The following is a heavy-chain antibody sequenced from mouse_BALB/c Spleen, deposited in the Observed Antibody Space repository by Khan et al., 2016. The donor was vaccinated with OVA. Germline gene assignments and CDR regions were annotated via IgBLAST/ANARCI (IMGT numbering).Heavy chain of an antibody. V-gene: IGHV5-15*02. CDR2: ISSVAYSI. Sequence: EVELVESGGGLVQPGGSRKLSCAASGFTFIDYGMAWVRQTPGKGPEWIAFISSVAYSIYYADTVTGRFTISREHAKNTLYLEMSSLTSDDTAMYYCARGGFAYWGQGTLVTVSA. J-gene: IGHJ3*01. CDR3: ARGGFAY. CDR1: GFTFIDYG.